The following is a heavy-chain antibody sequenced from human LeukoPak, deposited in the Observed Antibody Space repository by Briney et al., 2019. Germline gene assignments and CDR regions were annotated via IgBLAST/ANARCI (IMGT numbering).Heavy chain of an antibody. CDR1: GFAFSSYS. Sequence: GGSLRLSCAASGFAFSSYSMNWVRQAPGKGLEWVSSISSSSSYIYYADSVKGRFTISRDNAKSSLYLQMNSLRAEDTAVYYCARVQDEVVVAALDYWGQGTLVTVSS. V-gene: IGHV3-21*01. J-gene: IGHJ4*02. D-gene: IGHD2-15*01. CDR3: ARVQDEVVVAALDY. CDR2: ISSSSSYI.